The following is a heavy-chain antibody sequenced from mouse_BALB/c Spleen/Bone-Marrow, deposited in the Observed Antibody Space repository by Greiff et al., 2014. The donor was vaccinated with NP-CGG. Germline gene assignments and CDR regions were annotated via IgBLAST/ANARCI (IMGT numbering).Heavy chain of an antibody. CDR1: GFNIKDTY. D-gene: IGHD2-2*01. CDR3: ASYVYGYYFDY. Sequence: EVQLQQSGAELVKSGASVKLSYTASGFNIKDTYMHWVKQRPEQGLEWIGRIDPANGNTKYDPKSQGKATITADTSSNTAYLQLSSLTSEDTAVYYCASYVYGYYFDYWGQGTTLTVSS. CDR2: IDPANGNT. V-gene: IGHV14-3*02. J-gene: IGHJ2*01.